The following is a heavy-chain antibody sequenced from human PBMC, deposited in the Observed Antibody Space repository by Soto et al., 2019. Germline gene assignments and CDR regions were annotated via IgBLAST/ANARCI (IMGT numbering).Heavy chain of an antibody. V-gene: IGHV3-33*08. CDR3: ARDLGAFNYGSAYFDY. J-gene: IGHJ4*02. D-gene: IGHD3-10*01. Sequence: GSQILSYTASGCTFITYGMHWVRQTPGKGLEWVAVIWYDGSNQYYADSVKGRFTISRDNSKNMLYLQMNSLRAEDTAVYYCARDLGAFNYGSAYFDYWGQGPPVTVFS. CDR2: IWYDGSNQ. CDR1: GCTFITYG.